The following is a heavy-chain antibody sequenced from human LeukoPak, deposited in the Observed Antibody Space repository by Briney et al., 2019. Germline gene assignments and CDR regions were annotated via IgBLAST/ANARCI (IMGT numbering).Heavy chain of an antibody. CDR3: ARGRVITMVRGVLVY. V-gene: IGHV3-48*01. Sequence: GVPLSLFCAVSGLLFSSCSMIWVRRARGRGLVWLSYFSSSSSAIYYADSVKGRFTISRDTAKNSLYLQMNSLRAGDTAVSYCARGRVITMVRGVLVYWGQGTLVTVSS. D-gene: IGHD3-10*01. CDR2: FSSSSSAI. J-gene: IGHJ4*02. CDR1: GLLFSSCS.